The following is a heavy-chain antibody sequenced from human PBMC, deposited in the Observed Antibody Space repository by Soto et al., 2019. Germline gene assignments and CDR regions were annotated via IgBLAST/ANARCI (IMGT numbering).Heavy chain of an antibody. CDR2: ISSNGGST. D-gene: IGHD6-19*01. V-gene: IGHV3-64D*09. Sequence: GGSLRLSCSASGFTFSSYAMHWVRQAPGKGLEYVSAISSNGGSTYYADSVKGRFTISRVNSKNTLYLQMSSLRAEDTAVYYCVKDGYSSGWSYYYYYMDVWGKGTTVTVSS. CDR3: VKDGYSSGWSYYYYYMDV. CDR1: GFTFSSYA. J-gene: IGHJ6*03.